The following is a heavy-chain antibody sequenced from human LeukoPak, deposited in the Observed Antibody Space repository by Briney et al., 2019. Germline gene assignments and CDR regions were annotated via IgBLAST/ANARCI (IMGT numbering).Heavy chain of an antibody. CDR1: GFTFSSYS. CDR2: ISSSSSTI. Sequence: TGGSLRLSCAASGFTFSSYSMTWVRQAPGKGLEWVSYISSSSSTIYYADSVKGRFAVSRDNAKNSLYLQMNSLRAEDTAVYYCARALGYYDSSGYHDYWGQGTLVTVSS. V-gene: IGHV3-48*01. J-gene: IGHJ4*02. CDR3: ARALGYYDSSGYHDY. D-gene: IGHD3-22*01.